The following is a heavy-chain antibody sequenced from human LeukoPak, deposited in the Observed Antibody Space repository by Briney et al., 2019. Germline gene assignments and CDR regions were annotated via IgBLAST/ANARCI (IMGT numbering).Heavy chain of an antibody. Sequence: SETLSLTCSVSDYSISSGYYWGWIRQPPGKGLEWTGTTYHSGSIYYNPSLKSRVTISVDTSKNQFSLKLSSVTAADTAVYYCARDRPLLGAWSWFDPWGQGTLVTVSS. CDR1: DYSISSGYY. CDR2: TYHSGSI. V-gene: IGHV4-38-2*02. J-gene: IGHJ5*02. D-gene: IGHD3-3*01. CDR3: ARDRPLLGAWSWFDP.